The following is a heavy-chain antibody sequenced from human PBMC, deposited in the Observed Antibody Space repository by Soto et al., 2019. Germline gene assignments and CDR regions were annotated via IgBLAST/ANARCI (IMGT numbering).Heavy chain of an antibody. CDR1: GFTFDDYG. D-gene: IGHD1-26*01. Sequence: PGGSLRLSCAASGFTFDDYGMSWAPQAPGKGLEWVSGVNWNGGSIGYADSVKGRFTISRDNAKNSLYLQMDSLRAEDTAFYYCVRGASLNFDYWGQGTLVTVSS. CDR2: VNWNGGSI. V-gene: IGHV3-20*04. CDR3: VRGASLNFDY. J-gene: IGHJ4*02.